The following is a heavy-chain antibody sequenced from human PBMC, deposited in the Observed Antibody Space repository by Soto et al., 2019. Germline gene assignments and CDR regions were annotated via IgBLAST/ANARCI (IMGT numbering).Heavy chain of an antibody. D-gene: IGHD6-13*01. Sequence: GGSLRLSCAASGFTFRSFTMNWVRQAPGKGLEWVSTISSNSAYIYYTDALRGRFTISRDNAKNSLHLQMNSLRAVDTAVYYCTRDASRDSSARGWFDPWGPGTLVTVSS. V-gene: IGHV3-21*01. J-gene: IGHJ5*02. CDR1: GFTFRSFT. CDR2: ISSNSAYI. CDR3: TRDASRDSSARGWFDP.